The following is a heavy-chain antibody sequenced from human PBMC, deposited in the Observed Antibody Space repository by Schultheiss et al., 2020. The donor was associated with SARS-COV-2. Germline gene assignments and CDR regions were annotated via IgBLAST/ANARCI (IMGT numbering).Heavy chain of an antibody. CDR3: ARELQRPSSSSLYYGMDV. D-gene: IGHD6-6*01. CDR1: GFTVSSNY. CDR2: IYSGGST. V-gene: IGHV3-53*05. Sequence: GESLKISCAASGFTVSSNYMSWVRQAPGKGLEWVSVIYSGGSTYYADSVKGRFTISRDNSKNTLYLQMNSLRAEDTAVYYCARELQRPSSSSLYYGMDVWGQGTTVTVSS. J-gene: IGHJ6*02.